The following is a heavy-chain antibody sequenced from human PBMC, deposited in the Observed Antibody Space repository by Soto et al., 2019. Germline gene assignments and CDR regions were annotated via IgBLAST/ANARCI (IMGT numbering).Heavy chain of an antibody. J-gene: IGHJ4*01. D-gene: IGHD4-17*01. CDR3: ASGDYSHFDL. CDR1: GGSISSGGYY. Sequence: PSETLSLTCTVSGGSISSGGYYWSWIHQHPVKGLEWIGYIYYSGSTNYNPTLKSRVTISVDKSKNQFTLNLSSVTAADTAVYYCASGDYSHFDLWGQGTLGTVSS. V-gene: IGHV4-31*03. CDR2: IYYSGST.